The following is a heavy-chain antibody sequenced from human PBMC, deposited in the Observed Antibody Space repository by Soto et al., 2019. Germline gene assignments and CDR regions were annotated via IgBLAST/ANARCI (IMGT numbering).Heavy chain of an antibody. Sequence: EVQLVESGGGLIQPGGSLRLSCAASGFTVSSSYMSWVRQAPGKGLEWVSVIYSGGSTYYADSVKGRFTISRDNSKNTLYLQMNSLRAEDTAVYYCARASGSSSWSAVFDPWGQGTLVTVSS. V-gene: IGHV3-53*01. J-gene: IGHJ5*02. CDR3: ARASGSSSWSAVFDP. CDR2: IYSGGST. D-gene: IGHD6-13*01. CDR1: GFTVSSSY.